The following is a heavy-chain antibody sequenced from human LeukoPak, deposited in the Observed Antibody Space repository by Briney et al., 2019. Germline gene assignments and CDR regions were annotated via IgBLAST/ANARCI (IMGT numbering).Heavy chain of an antibody. Sequence: ASVKVSCKASGYTFSNFGINWVRQAPGQGLEWMGWISAYKGDTNYAQKLQGRVTMTTDTSTSTAYMDLRSLTSDDTAVYYCARGGYYGSGSFPDYWGQGTLVTVSS. V-gene: IGHV1-18*01. J-gene: IGHJ4*02. CDR2: ISAYKGDT. CDR3: ARGGYYGSGSFPDY. D-gene: IGHD3-10*01. CDR1: GYTFSNFG.